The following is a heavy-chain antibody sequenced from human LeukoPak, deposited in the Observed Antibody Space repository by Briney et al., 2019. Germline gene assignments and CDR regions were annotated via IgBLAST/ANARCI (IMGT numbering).Heavy chain of an antibody. CDR1: GYTFTSYY. D-gene: IGHD6-13*01. J-gene: IGHJ3*02. CDR2: INPSGGST. V-gene: IGHV1-46*01. CDR3: ARTRIAAAGNDAFDI. Sequence: GASVKVSCKASGYTFTSYYMHWVRQAPGQGLEWMGIINPSGGSTSYAQKFQGRVTMTRDTSTSTVYMELSSLRSEDTVVYYCARTRIAAAGNDAFDIWGQGTMVTVSS.